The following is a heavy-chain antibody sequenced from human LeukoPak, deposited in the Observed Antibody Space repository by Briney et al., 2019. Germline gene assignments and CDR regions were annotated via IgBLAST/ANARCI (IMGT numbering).Heavy chain of an antibody. Sequence: GGSLGLSCAASGFTFSDYYMSWIRQAPGKGLEWVSYINSGGTIYYADSVKGRFTISRDNAKNSLYLQMNSLRAEDTAVYYCARGVGAAVAYWGQGTLVTVSS. CDR3: ARGVGAAVAY. D-gene: IGHD6-19*01. J-gene: IGHJ4*02. V-gene: IGHV3-11*01. CDR2: INSGGTI. CDR1: GFTFSDYY.